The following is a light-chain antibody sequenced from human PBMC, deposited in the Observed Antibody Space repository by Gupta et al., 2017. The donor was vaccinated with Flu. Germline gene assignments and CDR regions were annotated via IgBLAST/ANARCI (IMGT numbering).Light chain of an antibody. Sequence: QSVLTQPPSVSAAAGQKVTFSCSGRGSNIGNYDVSWYQQVPGAAPKLLIYDNDERPSGIPDRFSAFKSGTSATLAITGLQAGDEATYYCATFDAGPSPGAVFGGGTKVTVL. CDR2: DND. V-gene: IGLV1-51*01. CDR3: ATFDAGPSPGAV. J-gene: IGLJ3*02. CDR1: GSNIGNYD.